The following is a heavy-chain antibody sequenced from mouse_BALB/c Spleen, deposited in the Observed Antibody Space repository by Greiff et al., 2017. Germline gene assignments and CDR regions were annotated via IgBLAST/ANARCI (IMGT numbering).Heavy chain of an antibody. Sequence: QVQLQQSGPGLVAPSQSLSITCTVSGFSLTGYGVNWVRQPPGKGLEWLGMIWGDGSTDYNSALKSRLSISKNNSKSQVFLKMNSLQTDDTARYYSAREEGNWYFDVWGAGTTVTVSS. CDR1: GFSLTGYG. J-gene: IGHJ1*01. CDR3: AREEGNWYFDV. V-gene: IGHV2-6-7*01. CDR2: IWGDGST.